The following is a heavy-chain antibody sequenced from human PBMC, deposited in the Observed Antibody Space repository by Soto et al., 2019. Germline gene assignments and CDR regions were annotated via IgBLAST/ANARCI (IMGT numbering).Heavy chain of an antibody. CDR3: ARDIFGLLTLGVSDS. J-gene: IGHJ4*02. CDR1: GYTFTTYA. Sequence: ASVKVSCKASGYTFTTYAIHWVRQAPGQRLEWMGWVNAGNGNTKYSQKFQGRVTITVDTSASTAYMEMSSLRSEDTAVYYCARDIFGLLTLGVSDSWDKGTLVTVSS. CDR2: VNAGNGNT. D-gene: IGHD3-10*02. V-gene: IGHV1-3*01.